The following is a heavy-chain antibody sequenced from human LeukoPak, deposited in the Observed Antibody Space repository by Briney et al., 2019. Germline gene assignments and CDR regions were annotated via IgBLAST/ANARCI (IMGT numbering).Heavy chain of an antibody. CDR1: GYTFTSYD. Sequence: ASVKVSCKASGYTFTSYDINWVRQATGQGLEWMGWMNLNSGDTGYAQKFQGRVTMTRNTSISTAYMELSSLRSEDTAVYYCARGRFSANRPPLRWLKTQVHDYWGQGTLVTVSS. V-gene: IGHV1-8*01. D-gene: IGHD2-21*01. CDR3: ARGRFSANRPPLRWLKTQVHDY. J-gene: IGHJ4*02. CDR2: MNLNSGDT.